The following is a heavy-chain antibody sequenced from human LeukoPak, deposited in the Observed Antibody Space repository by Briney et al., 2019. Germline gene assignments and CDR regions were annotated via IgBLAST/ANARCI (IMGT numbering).Heavy chain of an antibody. V-gene: IGHV3-23*01. Sequence: PGGSLRLSCAASGFTFSSYAMSWVRQAPGKGLEWVSAISGSGGSTYYADSVKGRFTISRDNSKNTLYLQMNSLRAEDTAVYYCANLAFWGGYYTGILYNGGQGTLVTVSS. CDR3: ANLAFWGGYYTGILYN. J-gene: IGHJ4*02. CDR2: ISGSGGST. D-gene: IGHD3-3*01. CDR1: GFTFSSYA.